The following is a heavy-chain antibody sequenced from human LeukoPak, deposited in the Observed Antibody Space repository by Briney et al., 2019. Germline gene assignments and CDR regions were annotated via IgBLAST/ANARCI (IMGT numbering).Heavy chain of an antibody. J-gene: IGHJ4*02. CDR1: GGSISTYY. V-gene: IGHV4-59*01. CDR3: TRENYDSSGSLDY. CDR2: IYYNGNT. D-gene: IGHD3-22*01. Sequence: ASETLSLTCTISGGSISTYYWSWIRQPPGKGPEWIGFIYYNGNTNYNPSLKSRVTMSVDTSKNQFSLKLSSVTAADTAVYYCTRENYDSSGSLDYWGQGILVTVSS.